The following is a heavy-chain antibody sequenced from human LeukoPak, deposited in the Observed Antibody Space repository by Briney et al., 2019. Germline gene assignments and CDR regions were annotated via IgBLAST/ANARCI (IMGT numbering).Heavy chain of an antibody. D-gene: IGHD6-13*01. V-gene: IGHV3-23*01. J-gene: IGHJ4*02. CDR3: AKRFGGSGWYTY. CDR2: ISVSGGST. Sequence: PGGSLRLSCGASGFSFSSSAMSWVRQAPGKGLEWVSTISVSGGSTYYADSVKGRFTISRDNSKSTLYMQMNSLRAEDTAVYFCAKRFGGSGWYTYWGQGTQVTVSS. CDR1: GFSFSSSA.